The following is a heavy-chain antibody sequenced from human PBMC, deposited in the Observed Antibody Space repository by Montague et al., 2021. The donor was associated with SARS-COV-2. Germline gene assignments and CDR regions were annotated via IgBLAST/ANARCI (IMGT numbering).Heavy chain of an antibody. CDR1: GFSIGSGDY. J-gene: IGHJ3*02. CDR3: VREKAGGLRNVFDI. V-gene: IGHV4-38-2*02. Sequence: SETLSLTYTVSGFSIGSGDYWGWIRQPPGKGLEWIGSIYHSGTTXYNPALQSRLTMSIDTSTNQFSLRLTSVTAADTAVFFCVREKAGGLRNVFDIWGQGTTVTVSS. CDR2: IYHSGTT.